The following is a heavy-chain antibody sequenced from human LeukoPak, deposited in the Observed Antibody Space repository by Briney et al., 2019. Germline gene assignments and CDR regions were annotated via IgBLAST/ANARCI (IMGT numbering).Heavy chain of an antibody. Sequence: ASVKVSCKVSGYTXTELSMHGVRQAPGKGLEWMGGFDPEDGETIYAQKFQGRVTMTEDTSTDTAYMELSSLRSEDTAVYYCATVQGAAAGGPWYFDYWGQGTLVTVSS. CDR2: FDPEDGET. J-gene: IGHJ4*02. CDR3: ATVQGAAAGGPWYFDY. CDR1: GYTXTELS. V-gene: IGHV1-24*01. D-gene: IGHD6-13*01.